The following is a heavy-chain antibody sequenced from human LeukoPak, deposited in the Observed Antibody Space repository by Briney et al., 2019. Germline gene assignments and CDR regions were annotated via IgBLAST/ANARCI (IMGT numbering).Heavy chain of an antibody. CDR3: ARAGMAVAGLDY. J-gene: IGHJ4*02. V-gene: IGHV3-33*01. CDR1: GFTFSSYG. D-gene: IGHD6-19*01. CDR2: IWYDGSNK. Sequence: GRSLRLSCAASGFTFSSYGMHWVRQAPGKGLEWVAVIWYDGSNKYYADSVKGRFTISRDNSKNTLYLQMNSLRAEDTAVYYCARAGMAVAGLDYWGQGTLVTVSS.